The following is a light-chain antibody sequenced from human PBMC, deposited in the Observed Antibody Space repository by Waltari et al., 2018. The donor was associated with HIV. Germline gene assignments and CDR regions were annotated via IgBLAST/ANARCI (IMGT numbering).Light chain of an antibody. V-gene: IGLV2-8*01. CDR3: SSYGDSLRVL. CDR1: SRDIGAYDF. Sequence: QSALTQPPSASGSLGQSVTISCTGSSRDIGAYDFVSWFQQHPHSAPKLLLYEVTRRPSTGSDRFSGSGSGNTAFLTVAGLQPDDEAAYFCSSYGDSLRVLFGGGTNVTVL. CDR2: EVT. J-gene: IGLJ3*02.